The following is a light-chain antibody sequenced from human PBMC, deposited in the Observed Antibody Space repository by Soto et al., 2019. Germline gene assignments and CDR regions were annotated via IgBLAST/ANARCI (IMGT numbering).Light chain of an antibody. CDR2: AAS. V-gene: IGKV1-27*01. Sequence: DIQMTQSPSSLSESVGDRVTITCRASQGISNYLAWYQQKPGKVPKLLIYAASTLQSGVPARFSGSGSGTDFTLTISSLQTEDVATYYCQKYNSAPRTFGPGNKVDIK. CDR1: QGISNY. J-gene: IGKJ3*01. CDR3: QKYNSAPRT.